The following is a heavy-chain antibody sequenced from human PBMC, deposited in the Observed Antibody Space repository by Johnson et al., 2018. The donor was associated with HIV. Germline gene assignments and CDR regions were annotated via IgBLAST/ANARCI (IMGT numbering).Heavy chain of an antibody. CDR2: INWNGGST. V-gene: IGHV3-20*04. CDR1: GFIFDDYG. Sequence: MQLVESGGGLVKPGGSLRLSCAASGFIFDDYGMSWVRQAPGQGLEWVSGINWNGGSTGYADSVKGRFIISRDNAKNSLYLQMNSLRAEDTALYYCARVVLVRLAVAGPSRDAFDIWGQGTMVTVSS. CDR3: ARVVLVRLAVAGPSRDAFDI. J-gene: IGHJ3*02. D-gene: IGHD6-19*01.